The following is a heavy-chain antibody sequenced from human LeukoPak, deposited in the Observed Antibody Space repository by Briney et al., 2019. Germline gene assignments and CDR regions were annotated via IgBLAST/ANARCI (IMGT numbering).Heavy chain of an antibody. J-gene: IGHJ4*02. V-gene: IGHV1-18*01. CDR1: GYTFTHSG. CDR2: ISAYNGDT. CDR3: ARGTVSGGSPFDY. Sequence: ASVKVSCKASGYTFTHSGISWVRQAPGQGLEWMGWISAYNGDTNNAQNLQGRVTMTTDTPTGTAHMERRSLRSDDTAVYYCARGTVSGGSPFDYWGQGTLVTVSS. D-gene: IGHD6-19*01.